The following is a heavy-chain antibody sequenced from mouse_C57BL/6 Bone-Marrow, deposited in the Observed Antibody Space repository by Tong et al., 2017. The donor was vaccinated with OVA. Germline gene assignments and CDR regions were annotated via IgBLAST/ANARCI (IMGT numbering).Heavy chain of an antibody. Sequence: EVQLQESGPELVKPGASVKIPCKASGYTFTDYYMHWVKQRTEQGLEWIGRIDPEDGETKYAPKFQGKATITADTSSNTAYLQLSSLTSEDTAVYYCASNWDEGYYFDYWGQGTTLTVSS. CDR1: GYTFTDYY. J-gene: IGHJ2*01. V-gene: IGHV14-2*01. CDR3: ASNWDEGYYFDY. CDR2: IDPEDGET. D-gene: IGHD4-1*01.